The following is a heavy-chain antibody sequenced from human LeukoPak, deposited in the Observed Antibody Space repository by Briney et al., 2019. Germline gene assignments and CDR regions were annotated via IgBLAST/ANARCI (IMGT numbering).Heavy chain of an antibody. V-gene: IGHV4-4*07. CDR2: IYTSGST. CDR3: ARDHNDYGVLPDGDNWFDP. D-gene: IGHD4-17*01. Sequence: SETLSLTCTVSGGSISSYYWSWIRQPAGKGLEWIGRIYTSGSTNYNPSLKSRVTMSVDTSKNQFSLKLSSVTAADTAVYYCARDHNDYGVLPDGDNWFDPWGQGTLVTVSS. J-gene: IGHJ5*02. CDR1: GGSISSYY.